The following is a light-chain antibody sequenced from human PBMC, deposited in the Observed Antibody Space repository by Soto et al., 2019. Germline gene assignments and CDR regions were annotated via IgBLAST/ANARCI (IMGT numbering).Light chain of an antibody. CDR2: GTS. Sequence: EIVLTQSPGTLSLSPGERATLSVRASQSVSSSYLAWYQQKPGQAPRLLIYGTSTRATGIPDRFGGSGSGTDFTLTISRLEPEDFAVYYCQQYGSSPKTFGQGTKVDIK. J-gene: IGKJ1*01. CDR1: QSVSSSY. V-gene: IGKV3-20*01. CDR3: QQYGSSPKT.